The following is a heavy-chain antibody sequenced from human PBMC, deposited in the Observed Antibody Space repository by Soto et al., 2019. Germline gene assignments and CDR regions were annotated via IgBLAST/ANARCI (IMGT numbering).Heavy chain of an antibody. CDR2: IYNGGTT. V-gene: IGHV4-30-4*01. D-gene: IGHD3-10*01. CDR1: GGSINTVNYY. CDR3: ARHNYGSGSTYFDY. J-gene: IGHJ4*02. Sequence: SETLSLTCTVSGGSINTVNYYWSWIRQSPDKGLEWIGHIYNGGTTYNNPSLTSRVTISVDTSNNQFSLKLNSMTAADTAVYYCARHNYGSGSTYFDYWGQGTLVTVSS.